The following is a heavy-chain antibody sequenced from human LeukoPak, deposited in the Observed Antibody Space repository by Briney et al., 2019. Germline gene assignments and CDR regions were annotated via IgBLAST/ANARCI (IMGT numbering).Heavy chain of an antibody. CDR3: ARVLSDGDYPYYMDV. J-gene: IGHJ6*03. V-gene: IGHV3-53*01. Sequence: PGGSLRLSCAASGFTVSSNYMSWVRQAPGKGLEWVSVIYSGGSTYYADSVKGRFTISRDNSKNTLYLQMNSLRAEDTAVYYCARVLSDGDYPYYMDVWGKGTTVTISS. D-gene: IGHD4-17*01. CDR1: GFTVSSNY. CDR2: IYSGGST.